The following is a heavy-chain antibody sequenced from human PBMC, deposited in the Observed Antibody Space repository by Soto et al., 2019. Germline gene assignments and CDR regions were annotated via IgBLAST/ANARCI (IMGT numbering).Heavy chain of an antibody. CDR3: ARGRPRPRTFDY. Sequence: QVQLQQWGAGLLKPSETLSLTCAVYGGSFSGYYWSWIRQPPGKGLEWIGEINHSGSTNYNPSLKIRXXTXVXXSKHQCSLKLRSVTAADTAVYSCARGRPRPRTFDYWGQGTLVTVSS. CDR2: INHSGST. CDR1: GGSFSGYY. J-gene: IGHJ4*02. V-gene: IGHV4-34*01.